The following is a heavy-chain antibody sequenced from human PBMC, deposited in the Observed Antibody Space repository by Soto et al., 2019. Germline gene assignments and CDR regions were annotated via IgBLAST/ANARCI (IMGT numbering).Heavy chain of an antibody. CDR2: IIPIFGTA. CDR3: ARDGVAAAGTAYFDY. J-gene: IGHJ4*02. D-gene: IGHD6-13*01. Sequence: QVQLVQSGAEVKKPGSSVKVSCKASGGTFSSYAISWVRQAPGQGLEWMGGIIPIFGTANYAQKFQGRVTITADESTSTAYMKLSSLRSEDTAVYYCARDGVAAAGTAYFDYWGQGTLVTVSS. V-gene: IGHV1-69*01. CDR1: GGTFSSYA.